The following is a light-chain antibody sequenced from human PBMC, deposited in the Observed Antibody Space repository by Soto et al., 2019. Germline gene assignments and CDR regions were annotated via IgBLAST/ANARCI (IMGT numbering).Light chain of an antibody. CDR3: QQSYNTPRT. CDR2: SSS. J-gene: IGKJ1*01. CDR1: QSITTY. V-gene: IGKV1-39*01. Sequence: DTQMTQSPSSLSASVGDRVAITCRASQSITTYLSWYQQKPGKAPELLIYSSSILQAGVPSRFSGSGSGTDFILTISSLQPEDFATYYCQQSYNTPRTFGQGTKVEIK.